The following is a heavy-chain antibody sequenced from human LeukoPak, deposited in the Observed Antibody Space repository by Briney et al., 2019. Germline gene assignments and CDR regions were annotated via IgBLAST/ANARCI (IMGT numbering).Heavy chain of an antibody. D-gene: IGHD2-15*01. V-gene: IGHV1-24*01. CDR1: GYTLTELS. J-gene: IGHJ4*02. Sequence: ASVNISCKVSGYTLTELSMHWVRQAPGKGLEWMGGFDPEDGETIYAQKFQGRVTMTEDTSTDTAYMELSSLRSEDTAVYYCATCSGGSCYSSYIDYWGQGTLVTVSS. CDR3: ATCSGGSCYSSYIDY. CDR2: FDPEDGET.